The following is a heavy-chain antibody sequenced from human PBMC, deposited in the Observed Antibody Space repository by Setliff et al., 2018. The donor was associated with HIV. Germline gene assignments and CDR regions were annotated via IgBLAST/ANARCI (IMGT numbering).Heavy chain of an antibody. Sequence: KTSETLSLTCTVSGGSISSRYYWNWIRLPPGKGLEWIGYIFYSGSTYYNPSLKSRVTISVDTSKNQFSLRLNSVTAADTAIYYCTRRGADSYYPRPLDVWGKGTTVTVSS. J-gene: IGHJ6*04. V-gene: IGHV4-61*01. CDR1: GGSISSRYY. CDR3: TRRGADSYYPRPLDV. D-gene: IGHD3-10*01. CDR2: IFYSGST.